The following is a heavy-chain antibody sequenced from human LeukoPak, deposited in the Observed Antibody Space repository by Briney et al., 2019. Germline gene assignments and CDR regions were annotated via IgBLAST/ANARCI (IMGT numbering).Heavy chain of an antibody. V-gene: IGHV1-18*04. CDR3: ASRFCHSSTNWYDVFDV. D-gene: IGHD2/OR15-2a*01. CDR2: VSGNNGNT. J-gene: IGHJ3*01. CDR1: GYTVTSYG. Sequence: VASVKVSCKGSGYTVTSYGISWVRQAPGQGLEWMGWVSGNNGNTNYAQKLQGRVTMTTDTFTNTAYMELRSLRSDDTTVYYCASRFCHSSTNWYDVFDVWGQGTMVTVSS.